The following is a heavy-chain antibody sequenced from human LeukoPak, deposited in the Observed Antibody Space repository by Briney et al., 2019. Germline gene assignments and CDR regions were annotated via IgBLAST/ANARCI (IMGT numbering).Heavy chain of an antibody. Sequence: PSETLSLTCTVSGGSISSYYWSWIRQPAGKGLEWIGRIYTSGSTNYNPSLKSRVTMSVDTSKNQFSLKLSSVTAADTAVYYCARDSDCSSTSCLSYGMDVWGQGTTVTASS. CDR3: ARDSDCSSTSCLSYGMDV. J-gene: IGHJ6*02. D-gene: IGHD2-2*01. CDR2: IYTSGST. CDR1: GGSISSYY. V-gene: IGHV4-4*07.